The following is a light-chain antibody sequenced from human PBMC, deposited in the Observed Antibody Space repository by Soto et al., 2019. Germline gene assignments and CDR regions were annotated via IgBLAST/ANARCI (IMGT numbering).Light chain of an antibody. V-gene: IGKV1-9*01. CDR2: AAS. CDR1: QGVSRY. CDR3: QQYGSSPPVT. Sequence: IQLTQSPSSLSASVGDSVTITCRASQGVSRYLSCYQQKPGRAPILLISAASTLQSGVPARFSGSGSGTDFTLSITSLQPEDFAVYYCQQYGSSPPVTFGGGTKVDIK. J-gene: IGKJ4*01.